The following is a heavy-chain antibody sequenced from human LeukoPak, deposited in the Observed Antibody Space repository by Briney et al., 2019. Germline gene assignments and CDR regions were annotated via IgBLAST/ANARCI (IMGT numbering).Heavy chain of an antibody. CDR1: GGSITQTNY. Sequence: PSETLSLTCDVSGGSITQTNYWTWDRQPPGKGLEWIGEVNLQGSTNYNPSLMRRVAISVDTSANHVSLQLTSVTAADTAVYYCAREGGPYRPLDYSGQGTLVTVSS. CDR3: AREGGPYRPLDY. J-gene: IGHJ4*02. CDR2: VNLQGST. V-gene: IGHV4-4*02.